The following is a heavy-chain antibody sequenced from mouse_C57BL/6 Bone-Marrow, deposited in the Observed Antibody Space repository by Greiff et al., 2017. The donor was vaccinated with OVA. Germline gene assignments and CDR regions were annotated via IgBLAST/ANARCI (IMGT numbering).Heavy chain of an antibody. Sequence: VQLQQSGPELVKPGASVKISCKASGYTFTDYYMNWVKQSHGKSLEWIGDINPNNGGTSYNQKFKGKATLTVDKSSSTAYMELRSLTSEDSAVYYCARPLITTVVAYDYWGQGTTLTVSS. D-gene: IGHD1-1*01. CDR3: ARPLITTVVAYDY. CDR2: INPNNGGT. V-gene: IGHV1-26*01. CDR1: GYTFTDYY. J-gene: IGHJ2*01.